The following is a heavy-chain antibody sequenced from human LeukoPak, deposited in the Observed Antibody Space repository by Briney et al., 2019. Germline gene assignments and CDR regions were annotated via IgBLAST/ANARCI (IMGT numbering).Heavy chain of an antibody. CDR3: ATIGSYYYSSVY. V-gene: IGHV1-24*01. CDR2: FDPEDGET. CDR1: GYTLTELS. J-gene: IGHJ4*02. Sequence: APVKVSCKVSGYTLTELSMHWVRQAPGKGLEWMGGFDPEDGETIYAQKFQGRVTMTEDTSTDTAYMELSSLRSEDTAVYYCATIGSYYYSSVYWGQGTLVTVSS. D-gene: IGHD3-22*01.